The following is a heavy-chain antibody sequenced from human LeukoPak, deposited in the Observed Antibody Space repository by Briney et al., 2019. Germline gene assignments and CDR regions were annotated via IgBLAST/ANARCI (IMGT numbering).Heavy chain of an antibody. D-gene: IGHD6-13*01. CDR1: GYSISSGYY. J-gene: IGHJ5*02. CDR2: IYHSGST. CDR3: ARHTLVRRYSSSWGKLNWFDP. Sequence: SETLSLTCTVSGYSISSGYYWGWIRQPPGKGLEWIGSIYHSGSTYYNPSLKSRVTISVDTSKNQFSLKLSSVTAADTAVYYCARHTLVRRYSSSWGKLNWFDPWGQGTLVTVSS. V-gene: IGHV4-38-2*02.